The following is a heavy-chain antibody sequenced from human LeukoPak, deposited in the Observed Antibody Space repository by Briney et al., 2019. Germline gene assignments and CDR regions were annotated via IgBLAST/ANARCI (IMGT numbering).Heavy chain of an antibody. CDR1: GFTFSSYA. J-gene: IGHJ4*02. D-gene: IGHD3-10*01. CDR2: ISYDGSNK. Sequence: PGRSLRLSCAASGFTFSSYAMHWVRQAPGKGLEWVAVISYDGSNKYYADSVKGRFIISRDNSKNTLYLQMNSLRAEDTAVYYCARDRMVRGVILHDYWGQGTLVTVSS. V-gene: IGHV3-30*04. CDR3: ARDRMVRGVILHDY.